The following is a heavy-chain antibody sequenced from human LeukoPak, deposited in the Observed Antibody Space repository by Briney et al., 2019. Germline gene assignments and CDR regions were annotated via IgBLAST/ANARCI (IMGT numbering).Heavy chain of an antibody. Sequence: PSETLSLTCSVSGGSISAYYWSWIRQPAGKGLEWIGRVYRTGNTNYNPSLQSRVTMSVDTSKNQISLRLRSVTAAGTAVYFCARDDFEYSVHYGMDVWGQGTAVTVSS. CDR1: GGSISAYY. V-gene: IGHV4-4*07. CDR3: ARDDFEYSVHYGMDV. J-gene: IGHJ6*02. CDR2: VYRTGNT. D-gene: IGHD3-9*01.